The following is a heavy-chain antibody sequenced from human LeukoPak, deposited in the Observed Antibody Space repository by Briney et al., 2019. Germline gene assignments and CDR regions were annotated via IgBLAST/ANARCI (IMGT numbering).Heavy chain of an antibody. J-gene: IGHJ4*02. D-gene: IGHD2-15*01. CDR3: ARRLGYCSGGSCYDRFDY. CDR2: IDPSDSYT. Sequence: GESLKISCKGSGYSFTSYWINWVRQMPGKGLEWMGRIDPSDSYTNYSPSFQGHVTISADTSISTAFLHWTSLKAPDTAMYYCARRLGYCSGGSCYDRFDYWGQGTLVTVSS. CDR1: GYSFTSYW. V-gene: IGHV5-10-1*01.